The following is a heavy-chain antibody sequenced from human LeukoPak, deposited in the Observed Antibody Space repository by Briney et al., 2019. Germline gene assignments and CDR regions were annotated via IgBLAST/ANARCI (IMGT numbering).Heavy chain of an antibody. J-gene: IGHJ4*02. Sequence: PGGSLRLSYAASGFTFSSYSMSWVRQAPGKGLEWVSSISSSSTYRYYAASVRGRFTISRDNAKNSLYLQMNSLRAEDTALYYCARGRYSGSYLLDYWGQGTLVTVSS. D-gene: IGHD1-26*01. CDR1: GFTFSSYS. CDR2: ISSSSTYR. CDR3: ARGRYSGSYLLDY. V-gene: IGHV3-21*01.